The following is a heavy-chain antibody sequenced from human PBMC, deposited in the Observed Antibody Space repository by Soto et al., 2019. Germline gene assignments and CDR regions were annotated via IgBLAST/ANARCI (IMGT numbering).Heavy chain of an antibody. CDR1: GGTVSRYA. CDR3: ARGNHHRSGSYYFGY. V-gene: IGHV3-30-3*01. D-gene: IGHD3-22*01. CDR2: ISYDGSNK. J-gene: IGHJ4*01. Sequence: CGGTVSRYAWQPVHQAPDKGLGWVAVISYDGSNKYYADSVKGRFTISRDNSKNTLYLQMNSLRAEDTAVYYCARGNHHRSGSYYFGYRGQGTFVTVSS.